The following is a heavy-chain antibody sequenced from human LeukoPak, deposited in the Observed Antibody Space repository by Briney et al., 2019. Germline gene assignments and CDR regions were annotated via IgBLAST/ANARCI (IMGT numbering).Heavy chain of an antibody. CDR3: AKEKALVVITYFDY. D-gene: IGHD3-22*01. J-gene: IGHJ4*02. CDR2: ISGSGGST. CDR1: GFTFSSYA. Sequence: GGSLRLSCAASGFTFSSYAMSWVRQAPGKGLEWVSSISGSGGSTYYADSVKGRFTISRDNSKNTLYLQVNSLRVEDTAVYYCAKEKALVVITYFDYWGQGTLVTVSS. V-gene: IGHV3-23*01.